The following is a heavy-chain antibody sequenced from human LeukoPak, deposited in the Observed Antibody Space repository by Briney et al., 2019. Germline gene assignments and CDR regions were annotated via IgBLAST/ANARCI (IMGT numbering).Heavy chain of an antibody. Sequence: PSETLSLTCTVSNGSISSYYWSWIRQPAGKGLEWIRRIHASGSTNYNPSIKSRVTMSVDTPKNQFSLKLSSVTAADTAIYFCARGDRAVAGAWGWFDPWGQGTLVTVSS. CDR3: ARGDRAVAGAWGWFDP. CDR1: NGSISSYY. CDR2: IHASGST. V-gene: IGHV4-4*07. D-gene: IGHD6-19*01. J-gene: IGHJ5*02.